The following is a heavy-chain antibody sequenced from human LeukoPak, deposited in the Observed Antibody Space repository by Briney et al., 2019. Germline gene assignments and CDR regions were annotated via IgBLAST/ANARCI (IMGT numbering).Heavy chain of an antibody. V-gene: IGHV3-48*04. CDR1: GFTFSSHS. CDR2: ISSSSSTI. D-gene: IGHD1-14*01. J-gene: IGHJ5*02. CDR3: ARDLRNYWFDP. Sequence: PGGSLRLSCAASGFTFSSHSMNWVRQAPGKGLEWVSYISSSSSTIYYADSVKGRFTISRDNARNSLYLQVNSLRVEDTAVYYCARDLRNYWFDPWGQGTLATVSS.